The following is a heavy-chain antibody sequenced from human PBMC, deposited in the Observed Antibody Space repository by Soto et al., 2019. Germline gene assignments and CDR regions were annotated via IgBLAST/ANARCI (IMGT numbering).Heavy chain of an antibody. Sequence: PGGSLRLSCEASGFTFSTYGMHWVRQAPGKGLEWVAVIWNDGSNEIYADSVKGRFTISRDNSRNTLYLQMNSLRAEDTAVYYCARDFGSSPFDYWGPGTTVTVSS. CDR2: IWNDGSNE. D-gene: IGHD3-10*01. V-gene: IGHV3-33*01. CDR1: GFTFSTYG. J-gene: IGHJ4*03. CDR3: ARDFGSSPFDY.